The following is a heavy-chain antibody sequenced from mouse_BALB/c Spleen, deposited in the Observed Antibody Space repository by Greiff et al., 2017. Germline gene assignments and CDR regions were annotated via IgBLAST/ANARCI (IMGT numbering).Heavy chain of an antibody. Sequence: VQLQQSGAELARPGASVKLSCKASGYTFTSYWMQWVKQRPGQGLEWIGAIYPGDGDTRYTQKFKGKATLTADKSSSTAYMQLSSLASEDSAVYYCARGGQPMDYWGQGTSVTVSS. CDR2: IYPGDGDT. D-gene: IGHD6-1*01. V-gene: IGHV1-87*01. CDR1: GYTFTSYW. CDR3: ARGGQPMDY. J-gene: IGHJ4*01.